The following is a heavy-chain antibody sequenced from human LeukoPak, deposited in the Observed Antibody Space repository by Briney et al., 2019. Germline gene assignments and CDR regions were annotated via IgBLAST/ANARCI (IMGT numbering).Heavy chain of an antibody. D-gene: IGHD3-22*01. Sequence: SETLSLTCTVSGGSISSYYWSWIRQPPGKGLEWIGYIYYSGSTNYNPSLKSRVTISVDTSKNQFSLKLCSVTAADTAVYYCARHHQDSSGYIDYWGQGTLVTVSS. CDR2: IYYSGST. J-gene: IGHJ4*02. V-gene: IGHV4-59*01. CDR3: ARHHQDSSGYIDY. CDR1: GGSISSYY.